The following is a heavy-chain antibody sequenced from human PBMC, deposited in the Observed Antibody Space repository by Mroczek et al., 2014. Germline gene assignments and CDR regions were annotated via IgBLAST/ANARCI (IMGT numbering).Heavy chain of an antibody. V-gene: IGHV1-69*12. J-gene: IGHJ6*03. Sequence: QVQLVQSGAEVKKPGSSVKVSCKASGGTFSSYAISWVRQAPGQGLEWMGGIIPIFGTANYAQKFQGRVTITADESTSTAYMELSSLRSEDTAVYYCARSLYSGPYQTAENYYYYYMDVWGKGTTATVSS. D-gene: IGHD5-12*01. CDR1: GGTFSSYA. CDR3: ARSLYSGPYQTAENYYYYYMDV. CDR2: IIPIFGTA.